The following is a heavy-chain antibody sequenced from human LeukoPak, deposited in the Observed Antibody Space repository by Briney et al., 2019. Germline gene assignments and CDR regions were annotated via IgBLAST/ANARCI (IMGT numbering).Heavy chain of an antibody. V-gene: IGHV3-23*01. CDR1: GFTFSSYA. Sequence: GGSLRLSCAAPGFTFSSYAMSWVRQAPGKGLEWVSAISGSGGSTYYADSVKGRFTISRDNSKNTLYLQMNSLRAEDTAVYYCAKDVYYDSSGYPDYWGQGTLVTVSS. CDR3: AKDVYYDSSGYPDY. CDR2: ISGSGGST. D-gene: IGHD3-22*01. J-gene: IGHJ4*02.